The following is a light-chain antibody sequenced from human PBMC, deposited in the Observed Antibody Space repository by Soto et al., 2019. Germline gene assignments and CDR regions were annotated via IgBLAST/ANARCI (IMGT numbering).Light chain of an antibody. V-gene: IGLV1-40*01. CDR3: QSYDSSLSSWV. CDR1: SSNIGAGYD. Sequence: QSVLTQPPSVSGAAGQRVTISCTGSSSNIGAGYDVHWYQQLPGTAPKLLISGNTNRPSGVPDRFSGSKSGTSASLAITGLQAEDEADYYCQSYDSSLSSWVFGGGTQLTVL. CDR2: GNT. J-gene: IGLJ3*02.